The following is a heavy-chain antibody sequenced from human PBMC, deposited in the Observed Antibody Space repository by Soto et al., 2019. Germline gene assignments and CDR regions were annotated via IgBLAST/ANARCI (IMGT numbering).Heavy chain of an antibody. Sequence: GSLRLSCAVSGFICSSYDMSWVRQAPGKGLEWVSTILVGGSTHYEDSVKGRFTISRDTSKNTVYLQMNSLTAGDTAVYYCAKATATGGGAFESCGQGTMVTVTS. V-gene: IGHV3-23*01. CDR1: GFICSSYD. J-gene: IGHJ3*02. CDR3: AKATATGGGAFES. D-gene: IGHD2-8*02. CDR2: ILVGGST.